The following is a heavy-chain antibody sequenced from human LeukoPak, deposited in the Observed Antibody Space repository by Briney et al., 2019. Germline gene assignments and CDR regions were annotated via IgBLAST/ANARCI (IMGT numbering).Heavy chain of an antibody. CDR2: VYHNGNI. D-gene: IGHD4-11*01. J-gene: IGHJ4*01. CDR3: AREYSAFDH. CDR1: GDPISSHSDY. V-gene: IGHV4-61*08. Sequence: SETLSLTCTVSGDPISSHSDYKWTWIRQPPGKGLEWIGYVYHNGNINYNPFLGSRLTISVDTSKNQFSLRLTSMTAADTAVYFCAREYSAFDHWGHGTLVTVSS.